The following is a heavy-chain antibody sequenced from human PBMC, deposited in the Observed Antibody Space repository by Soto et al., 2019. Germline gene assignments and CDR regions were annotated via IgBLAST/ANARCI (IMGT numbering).Heavy chain of an antibody. Sequence: EVQLVESGGGLVQPGGSLRLSCAASGFTFSNYWMYWVRQAPGKGLVWVSRVNNDGTDTTHADSVKGRFTISRDNAENTLYVQMNSLRAEDTAVYYCARGGVQHARAVGGQGSTVTVSS. CDR2: VNNDGTDT. D-gene: IGHD3-10*01. CDR1: GFTFSNYW. CDR3: ARGGVQHARAV. V-gene: IGHV3-74*03. J-gene: IGHJ6*02.